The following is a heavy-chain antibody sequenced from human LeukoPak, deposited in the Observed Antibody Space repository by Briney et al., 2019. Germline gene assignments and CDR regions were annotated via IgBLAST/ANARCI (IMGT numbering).Heavy chain of an antibody. J-gene: IGHJ4*02. CDR2: ISSDGSKN. Sequence: GGSLRLSCAASGFTFSNYGMHWVRQTPGKGLEWVALISSDGSKNIYADSVKGRFAISRDNSKNTVYLQMNSLRAEDTAVYYCVKGLVQTTMSYSVDYWGQGALVTVSS. D-gene: IGHD1-1*01. CDR1: GFTFSNYG. CDR3: VKGLVQTTMSYSVDY. V-gene: IGHV3-30*18.